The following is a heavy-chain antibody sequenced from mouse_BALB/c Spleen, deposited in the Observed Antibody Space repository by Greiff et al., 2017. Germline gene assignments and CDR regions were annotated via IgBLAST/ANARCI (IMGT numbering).Heavy chain of an antibody. J-gene: IGHJ4*01. CDR3: AGDRVGRYESAMGY. Sequence: EVMLVESGAGLVKPGGSLKLSCAASGFTFTSYGMSWVRQTPGKGLEWVATINSNGGSTYYPDSVKGRFTISIDNAKNTLYLQMSSMKSEDTTMYYCAGDRVGRYESAMGYWGQGTSVTVSS. CDR1: GFTFTSYG. D-gene: IGHD2-14*01. V-gene: IGHV5-6-3*01. CDR2: INSNGGST.